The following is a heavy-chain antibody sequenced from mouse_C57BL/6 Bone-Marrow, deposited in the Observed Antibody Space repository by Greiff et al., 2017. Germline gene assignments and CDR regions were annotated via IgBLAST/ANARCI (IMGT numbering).Heavy chain of an antibody. J-gene: IGHJ3*01. CDR3: VRHGGDSEYPFAY. CDR2: IRSKSNNYAT. CDR1: GFSFNTYA. Sequence: EVMLVESGGGLVQPKGSLKLSCAASGFSFNTYAMNWVRQAPGKGLEWVARIRSKSNNYATYYADSVKDSFTISRDDSESMLYLQMNNLKTEDTAMYYCVRHGGDSEYPFAYWGQGTLVTVSA. D-gene: IGHD3-3*01. V-gene: IGHV10-1*01.